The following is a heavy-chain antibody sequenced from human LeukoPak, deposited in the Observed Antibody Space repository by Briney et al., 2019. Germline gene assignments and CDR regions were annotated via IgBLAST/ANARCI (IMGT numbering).Heavy chain of an antibody. CDR3: EREHNWNYVAYIPH. D-gene: IGHD1-7*01. CDR1: GGSISSYY. CDR2: IYYSGST. V-gene: IGHV4-59*01. J-gene: IGHJ1*01. Sequence: SETLSLTCTVSGGSISSYYWSWIRQPPGKGLEWIGYIYYSGSTNYNPSLKSRVTISVDTSKNQFSLKLSSVTAADTAVYYCEREHNWNYVAYIPHWGQGTLVTVSS.